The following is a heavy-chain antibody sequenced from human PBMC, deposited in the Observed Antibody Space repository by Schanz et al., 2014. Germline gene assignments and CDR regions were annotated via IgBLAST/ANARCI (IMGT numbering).Heavy chain of an antibody. V-gene: IGHV1-2*06. CDR3: ARDSDVSKYNLFDS. J-gene: IGHJ5*01. Sequence: QVLLVQSGAEVKKPGASVKVSCKASGYRFIGYYVHWVRQAPGQGLEWMGRVSPSSGGTNYAQNFQGRVTMTKDTSINTVYMELTRLTFDDTAIYYCARDSDVSKYNLFDSWGQGTLVTVSS. CDR2: VSPSSGGT. CDR1: GYRFIGYY.